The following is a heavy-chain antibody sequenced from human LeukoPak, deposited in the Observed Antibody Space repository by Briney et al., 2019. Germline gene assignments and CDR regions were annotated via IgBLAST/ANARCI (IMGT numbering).Heavy chain of an antibody. CDR3: AKNGPLAIAVAREYYFDY. Sequence: GRTLRLSCAASGFTLSSHGMHWVRRAPGKGLEWVAVISYDGSNKYYADSVKGPFTISRNNSKNTLYLQMNSLRAEDTAGYYCAKNGPLAIAVAREYYFDYWGQGTLVTVSS. V-gene: IGHV3-30*18. J-gene: IGHJ4*02. D-gene: IGHD6-19*01. CDR2: ISYDGSNK. CDR1: GFTLSSHG.